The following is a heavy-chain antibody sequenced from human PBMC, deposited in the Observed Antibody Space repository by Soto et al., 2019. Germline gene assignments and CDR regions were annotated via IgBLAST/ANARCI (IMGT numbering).Heavy chain of an antibody. CDR2: ISYDEGKK. CDR3: AKPSYIRAWQITETPLDY. D-gene: IGHD1-20*01. CDR1: GFIFSSYG. J-gene: IGHJ4*02. V-gene: IGHV3-30*18. Sequence: PGGSLRLSCAASGFIFSSYGMHWVRQAPGKGLEWVAFISYDEGKKYYSDSVKGRFTISRDISKSTLYLQVNSLRAEDTAVYYCAKPSYIRAWQITETPLDYWGQGTLVTVSS.